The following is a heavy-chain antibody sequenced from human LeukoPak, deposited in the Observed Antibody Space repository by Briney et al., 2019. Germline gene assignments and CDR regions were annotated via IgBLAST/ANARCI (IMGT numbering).Heavy chain of an antibody. V-gene: IGHV1-2*02. CDR2: INPNSGDT. D-gene: IGHD5-12*01. Sequence: GASVKVSCKAAGYTFTTYDITWVRQATGQGLYWMGWINPNSGDTNYAQKFHGRVTLTRDTSINTAYMEVSRLRSDDTAVYFCARVAVATIDWFDPWGQGTLVTVSS. CDR1: GYTFTTYD. CDR3: ARVAVATIDWFDP. J-gene: IGHJ5*02.